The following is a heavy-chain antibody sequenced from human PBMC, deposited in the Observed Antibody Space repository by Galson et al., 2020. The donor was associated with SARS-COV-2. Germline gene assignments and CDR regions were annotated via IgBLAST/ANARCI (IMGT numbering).Heavy chain of an antibody. Sequence: SETLSLTCTVSGGSISSCSYYWGRLRPPPGKGLVWIGSMYYSGSNYSTPSLQSRVTISVDTSKNRFSLKLSSVTAADTAVYYCARLPYYYESSYAFDIWGQGTMVTVSS. CDR2: MYYSGSN. CDR1: GGSISSCSYY. V-gene: IGHV4-39*01. D-gene: IGHD3-22*01. CDR3: ARLPYYYESSYAFDI. J-gene: IGHJ3*02.